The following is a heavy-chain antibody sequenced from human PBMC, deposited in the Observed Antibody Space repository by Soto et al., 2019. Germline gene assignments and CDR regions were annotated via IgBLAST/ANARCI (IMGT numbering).Heavy chain of an antibody. Sequence: GSLLPACTASGFTDRNDYMSWVRQAPGKGLEWVSAIYSGGNTYYADSVKGRFTISRDNSKNTLYLQMNTLRAEDTAVYYCARDSTTPGAFDIWGQGTKVTVSS. CDR1: GFTDRNDY. CDR2: IYSGGNT. V-gene: IGHV3-53*01. D-gene: IGHD2-2*01. CDR3: ARDSTTPGAFDI. J-gene: IGHJ3*02.